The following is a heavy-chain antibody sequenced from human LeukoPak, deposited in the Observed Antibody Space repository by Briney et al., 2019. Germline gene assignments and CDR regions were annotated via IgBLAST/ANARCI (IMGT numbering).Heavy chain of an antibody. J-gene: IGHJ4*02. D-gene: IGHD3-10*01. CDR3: AKEGPYYYASGSYLDY. Sequence: GGSLRLSCAASGFTFSSYAMSWVRQAPGKGLEWVSVISGTGGSTYYADSVKGRFTISRDNSKNTLYLQMNSLRAEDTAVYSCAKEGPYYYASGSYLDYWAREPWSPSPQ. V-gene: IGHV3-23*01. CDR2: ISGTGGST. CDR1: GFTFSSYA.